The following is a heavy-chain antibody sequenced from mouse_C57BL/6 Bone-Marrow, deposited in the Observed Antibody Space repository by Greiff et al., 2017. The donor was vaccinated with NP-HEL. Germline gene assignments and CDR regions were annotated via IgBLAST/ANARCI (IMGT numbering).Heavy chain of an antibody. V-gene: IGHV1-54*01. J-gene: IGHJ3*01. D-gene: IGHD2-4*01. CDR2: INPGSGGT. Sequence: QVQLKESGAELVRPGTSVKVSCKASGYAFTNYLMEWVKQRPGQGLEWIGVINPGSGGTNYNEKFKGKATLTADKSSSTAYMQLSSLTSEDSAVEFCARGGIYYDYAWFAYWGQGTLVTVSA. CDR1: GYAFTNYL. CDR3: ARGGIYYDYAWFAY.